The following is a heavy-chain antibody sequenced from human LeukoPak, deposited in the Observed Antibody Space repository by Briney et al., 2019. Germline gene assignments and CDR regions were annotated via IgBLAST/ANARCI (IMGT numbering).Heavy chain of an antibody. Sequence: GGSLRLSCAASGFTFSYYDMHWVRQATGKGLEWVSTILSTGDTYYAGSVKGRFTISRENAKNSLYLQMNGLRAGDTAVYYCARATEGFDYWGQGTLVTVSS. CDR3: ARATEGFDY. V-gene: IGHV3-13*04. CDR2: ILSTGDT. J-gene: IGHJ4*02. CDR1: GFTFSYYD.